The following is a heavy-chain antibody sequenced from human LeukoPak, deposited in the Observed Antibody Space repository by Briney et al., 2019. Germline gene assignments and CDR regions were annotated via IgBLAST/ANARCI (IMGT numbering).Heavy chain of an antibody. J-gene: IGHJ4*02. CDR1: AFTFSSYW. CDR3: ARGGLVGADWSGFDY. V-gene: IGHV3-74*01. D-gene: IGHD1-26*01. CDR2: INSDGSST. Sequence: GGSLRLSCAASAFTFSSYWMHWVRQAPGKGLVCVSRINSDGSSTSYADSVKGRFTISRDNAKNTLYLQMNSLRAEDTAVYYCARGGLVGADWSGFDYWGQGTLVTVSS.